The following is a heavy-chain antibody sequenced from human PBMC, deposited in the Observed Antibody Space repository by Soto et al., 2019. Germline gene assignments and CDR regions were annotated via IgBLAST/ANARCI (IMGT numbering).Heavy chain of an antibody. CDR3: ARDLIAAAARPYTWFDP. J-gene: IGHJ5*02. Sequence: SQTLSLTCAISGDSVSSNSAAWNWIRQSPSRGLEWLGRTYYRAKWYNDYAVSVKSRITINPDTSKNQFSLQLNSVTPEDTAVYYCARDLIAAAARPYTWFDPWGQGTLVTV. V-gene: IGHV6-1*01. D-gene: IGHD6-13*01. CDR2: TYYRAKWYN. CDR1: GDSVSSNSAA.